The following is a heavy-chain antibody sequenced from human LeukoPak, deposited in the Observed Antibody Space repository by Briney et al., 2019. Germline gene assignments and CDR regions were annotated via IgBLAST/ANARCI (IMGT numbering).Heavy chain of an antibody. Sequence: SVKVSCKASGGTFSSYAISWVRQATGQGLEWMGGIIPIFGTANYAQKFQGRVTITADESTSTAYMELSSLRSEDTAVYYCARGIFGVVIKYNYFDYWGQGTLVTVSS. D-gene: IGHD3-3*01. CDR1: GGTFSSYA. CDR2: IIPIFGTA. V-gene: IGHV1-69*13. CDR3: ARGIFGVVIKYNYFDY. J-gene: IGHJ4*02.